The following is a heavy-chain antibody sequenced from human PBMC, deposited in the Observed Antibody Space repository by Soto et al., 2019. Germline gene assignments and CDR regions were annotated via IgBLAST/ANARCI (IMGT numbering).Heavy chain of an antibody. V-gene: IGHV1-69*02. CDR3: ARSGWGGRSGK. CDR1: GGPFSSYT. Sequence: QVQLVQSGAEVKKPGSSVKVSYRATGGPFSSYTFTRVRQASGQGLEWMGRIIPVLGLANYAQKFQDRVTITADNSTGKVYMQLRGRIPEDTAVYYCARSGWGGRSGKWGQGSLVTVSS. J-gene: IGHJ4*01. D-gene: IGHD6-25*01. CDR2: IIPVLGLA.